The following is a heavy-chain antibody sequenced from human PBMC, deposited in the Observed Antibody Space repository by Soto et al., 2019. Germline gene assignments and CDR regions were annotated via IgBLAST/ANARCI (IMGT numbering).Heavy chain of an antibody. CDR1: GDSISNLDYF. J-gene: IGHJ5*01. CDR3: ARGRYCLTGRCFPNWFDS. CDR2: IYKSATT. D-gene: IGHD7-27*01. V-gene: IGHV4-30-4*01. Sequence: QVQLLESGPGLVKPSQTLSLTCSVSGDSISNLDYFWAWIRQPPGQALEYIGYIYKSATTYYNPSFESRVAISVDPSKRQFSLNVTSVTAAATAVYFCARGRYCLTGRCFPNWFDSWGQGALVTVSS.